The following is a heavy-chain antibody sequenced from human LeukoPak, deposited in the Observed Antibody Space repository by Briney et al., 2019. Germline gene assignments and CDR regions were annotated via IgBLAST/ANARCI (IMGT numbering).Heavy chain of an antibody. CDR2: IYYSGST. V-gene: IGHV4-59*08. D-gene: IGHD1-26*01. CDR1: GGSISSFY. J-gene: IGHJ4*02. Sequence: SETLSLTCTVSGGSISSFYWSWIRQPPGKGLEWIGSIYYSGSTNYNPSLKSRVTISVDTSKNQFSLKLNSVTAADTAVYYCARQGSYYYFDYWGQGTLATVSS. CDR3: ARQGSYYYFDY.